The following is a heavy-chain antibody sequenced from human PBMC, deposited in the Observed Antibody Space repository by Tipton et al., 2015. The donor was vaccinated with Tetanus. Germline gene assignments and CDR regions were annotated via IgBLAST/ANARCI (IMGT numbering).Heavy chain of an antibody. CDR3: ARGEAAGMQGFGY. J-gene: IGHJ4*02. Sequence: QLVQSGAEVKKPGSSVKVSCKFSGGTFSTFPINWVRQAPGQGLEWMGQIIPVFGTPNYAPNFQGRVTITADESTGTAYLEVNSLRSEDTAVYYCARGEAAGMQGFGYWGQGTQVTVSS. CDR2: IIPVFGTP. V-gene: IGHV1-69*01. CDR1: GGTFSTFP. D-gene: IGHD6-13*01.